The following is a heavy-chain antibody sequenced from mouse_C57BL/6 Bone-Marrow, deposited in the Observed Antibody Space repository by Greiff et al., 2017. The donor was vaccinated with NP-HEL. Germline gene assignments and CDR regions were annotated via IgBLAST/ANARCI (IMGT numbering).Heavy chain of an antibody. D-gene: IGHD4-1*01. CDR3: ASEMTGTGVDY. CDR1: GFSLTSYG. J-gene: IGHJ2*01. Sequence: VQGVETGPGLVAPSQSLSITCTVSGFSLTSYGVDWVRQSPGKGLEWLGVIWGVGSTNYNSALKSRLSISKDNSKSQVFLKMNSLQTDDTAMYYCASEMTGTGVDYWGQGTTLTVSS. V-gene: IGHV2-6*01. CDR2: IWGVGST.